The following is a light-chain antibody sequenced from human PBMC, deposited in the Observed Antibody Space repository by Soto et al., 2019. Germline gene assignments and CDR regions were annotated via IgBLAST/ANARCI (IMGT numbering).Light chain of an antibody. V-gene: IGKV1-5*03. Sequence: DIQMTQSPSTLSASVGDRVTITCRASQSISSWLAWYQQKPGKAPKLLIYNASSLESGVPSWFSGSGSGTEFPITSSRLQPDDVANYYCQQYNSYITFGGGTKVEIK. CDR2: NAS. CDR3: QQYNSYIT. CDR1: QSISSW. J-gene: IGKJ4*01.